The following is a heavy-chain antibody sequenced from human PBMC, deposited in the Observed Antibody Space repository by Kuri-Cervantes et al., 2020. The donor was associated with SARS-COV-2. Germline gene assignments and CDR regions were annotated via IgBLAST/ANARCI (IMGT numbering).Heavy chain of an antibody. CDR2: INSDGSST. J-gene: IGHJ6*02. V-gene: IGHV3-74*01. CDR3: ARDRYDFWSGLGYYYYGMDV. D-gene: IGHD3-3*01. CDR1: GFTFSSYW. Sequence: GGSLRLSCAASGFTFSSYWMHWVRQAPGKGLVWVSRINSDGSSTSYADSVKGRFTISRDSAKNTLYLQMNSLRAEDTAVYYCARDRYDFWSGLGYYYYGMDVWGQGTTVTVSS.